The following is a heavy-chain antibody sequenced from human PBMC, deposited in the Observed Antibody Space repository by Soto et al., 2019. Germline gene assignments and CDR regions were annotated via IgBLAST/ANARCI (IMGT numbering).Heavy chain of an antibody. J-gene: IGHJ6*02. CDR2: IIPIFGTA. Sequence: QVQLVQSGAEVKKPGSSVKVSCKASGGTFSSYAISWVRQAPGQGLEWMGGIIPIFGTANYAKKFKGRVTITADESTSTDYMELSSLRSEDTDVYYCARDYSYASRRDYYYYGMDVWGQGTTVTVSS. CDR1: GGTFSSYA. CDR3: ARDYSYASRRDYYYYGMDV. V-gene: IGHV1-69*01. D-gene: IGHD5-18*01.